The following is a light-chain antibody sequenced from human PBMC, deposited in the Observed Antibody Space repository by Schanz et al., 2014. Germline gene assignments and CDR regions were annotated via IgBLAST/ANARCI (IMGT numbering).Light chain of an antibody. Sequence: QSALTQPASVSGSPGQSITISCTGTSSDIGGYNYVSWYQQHPGKAPKVMIYDVRNRPSGVSNRFSGSKSGNTASLTVSGLQAEDEADYYCSSFTTSSTQVFGGGTKLTVL. V-gene: IGLV2-14*03. CDR1: SSDIGGYNY. CDR2: DVR. J-gene: IGLJ3*02. CDR3: SSFTTSSTQV.